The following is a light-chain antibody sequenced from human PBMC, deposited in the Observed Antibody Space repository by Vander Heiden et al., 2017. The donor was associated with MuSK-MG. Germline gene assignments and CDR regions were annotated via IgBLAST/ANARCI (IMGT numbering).Light chain of an antibody. Sequence: DIVLTQSPATLSLAPGERATLSCRASQSVSSYLAWYQQKPGQAPRLLVYDASNRATGIPARFSGSGSGTDFTLTISSLEPEEFGVVYCQQRSNRPPITFGQGTRLEIK. CDR3: QQRSNRPPIT. CDR1: QSVSSY. J-gene: IGKJ5*01. CDR2: DAS. V-gene: IGKV3-11*01.